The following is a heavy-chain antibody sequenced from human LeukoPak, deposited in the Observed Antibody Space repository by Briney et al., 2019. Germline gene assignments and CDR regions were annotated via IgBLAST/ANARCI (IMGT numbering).Heavy chain of an antibody. Sequence: ASVTVSCKASGYTFTSYGISWVRQAPGQGLEWMGWISAYNGNTNYAQKLQGRVTMTTDTSTSTAYMELRSLRSDDTAVYYCARVRKGIAVAGDWFDPWGQGTLVTVSS. D-gene: IGHD6-19*01. J-gene: IGHJ5*02. CDR2: ISAYNGNT. CDR1: GYTFTSYG. CDR3: ARVRKGIAVAGDWFDP. V-gene: IGHV1-18*01.